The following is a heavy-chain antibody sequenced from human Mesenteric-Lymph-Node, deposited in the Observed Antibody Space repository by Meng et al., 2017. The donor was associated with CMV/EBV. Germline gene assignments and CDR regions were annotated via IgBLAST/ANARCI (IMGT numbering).Heavy chain of an antibody. CDR1: GGSISSYY. CDR2: IYHSGST. D-gene: IGHD3-16*01. Sequence: SETLSLTCTVSGGSISSYYWSWIRQPPGKGLEWIGCIYHSGSTNYNPSLKSRVTVSIDTSKKQFSLKLSSVTAADTAVYYCASMTPEGYGMDVWGQGTTVTVSS. J-gene: IGHJ6*02. V-gene: IGHV4-59*12. CDR3: ASMTPEGYGMDV.